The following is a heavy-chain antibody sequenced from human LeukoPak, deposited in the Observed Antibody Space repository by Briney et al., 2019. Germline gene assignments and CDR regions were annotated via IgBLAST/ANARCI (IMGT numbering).Heavy chain of an antibody. CDR1: GFTFSSYS. J-gene: IGHJ4*02. D-gene: IGHD3-10*01. Sequence: PGGSLRLSCAASGFTFSSYSMSWVRQAPGKGLEWVSSISSSSSYIYYADSVKGRFTISRDNAKNSLYLQMNSLRAEDTAVYYCARIDGSGSYYSRNDYWGQGTLVTVSS. CDR2: ISSSSSYI. V-gene: IGHV3-21*01. CDR3: ARIDGSGSYYSRNDY.